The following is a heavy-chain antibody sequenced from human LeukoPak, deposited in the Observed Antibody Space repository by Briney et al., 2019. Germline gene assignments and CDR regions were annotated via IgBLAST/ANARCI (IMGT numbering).Heavy chain of an antibody. V-gene: IGHV1-46*01. CDR3: ATVVRGVISWFDP. CDR2: INPSGGST. J-gene: IGHJ5*02. D-gene: IGHD3-10*01. Sequence: ASVKVSCKASGYTFTSYYMHWVRQAPGQGLEWMGIINPSGGSTSYAQKFQGRVTMTRDTSTSTAYMELSSLRSEDTAVYYCATVVRGVISWFDPWGQGTLVTVSS. CDR1: GYTFTSYY.